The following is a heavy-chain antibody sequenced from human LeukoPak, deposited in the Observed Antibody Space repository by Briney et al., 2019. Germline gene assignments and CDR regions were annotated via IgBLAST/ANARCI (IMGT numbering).Heavy chain of an antibody. V-gene: IGHV1-18*04. CDR1: RYTLTSYG. J-gene: IGHJ3*02. Sequence: ASVKVSCLGSRYTLTSYGISWVRQAPGQGGAWVGWINSYNGKTHYAQKLQGRVTTTTDTSTSTAYIDLMSLRSDDTAVYYSARDGPPMVRGVITAFDIWGQGTMVTVSS. CDR2: INSYNGKT. CDR3: ARDGPPMVRGVITAFDI. D-gene: IGHD3-10*01.